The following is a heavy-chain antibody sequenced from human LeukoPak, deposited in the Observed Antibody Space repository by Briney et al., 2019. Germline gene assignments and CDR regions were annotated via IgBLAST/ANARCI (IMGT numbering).Heavy chain of an antibody. D-gene: IGHD3-10*01. CDR3: ATYYSDTSARD. CDR1: GHIFTAYY. V-gene: IGHV1-2*02. Sequence: VASVKVSCKASGHIFTAYYMFWVRQAPGQGLEWMGWINPNSGGTNLAPNFQGRVTLTSDTSISTAYMELSGLTSDDTAVYFCATYYSDTSARDWDQGTLVTVSS. J-gene: IGHJ4*02. CDR2: INPNSGGT.